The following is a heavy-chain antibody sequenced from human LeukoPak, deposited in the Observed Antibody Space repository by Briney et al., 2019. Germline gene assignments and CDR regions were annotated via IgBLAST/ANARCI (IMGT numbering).Heavy chain of an antibody. J-gene: IGHJ4*02. CDR3: VSEVGQLKD. V-gene: IGHV3-30-3*01. CDR2: ISYDGSNK. Sequence: GGSLRLSCAASGFTFSSYAMHWVRQAPGKGLEWVAVISYDGSNKYYADSVKGRFTISRDNTKSTLYLQMNSLRAEDTAVYYCVSEVGQLKDWGQGTLVTVSS. CDR1: GFTFSSYA. D-gene: IGHD6-13*01.